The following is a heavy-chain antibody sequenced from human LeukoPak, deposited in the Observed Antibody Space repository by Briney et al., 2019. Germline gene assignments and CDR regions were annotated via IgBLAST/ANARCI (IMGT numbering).Heavy chain of an antibody. CDR3: ARGRYYYDSSGYYYANWFDP. D-gene: IGHD3-22*01. Sequence: PSETLSLTCAVYGGSFSGYYWSWIRQPPGKGLEWIGEINHSGSTNYNPSLKSRVTISVDTSKNQFSLKLSSVTAADTAVYYCARGRYYYDSSGYYYANWFDPWGQGTLVTVSS. J-gene: IGHJ5*02. CDR2: INHSGST. V-gene: IGHV4-34*01. CDR1: GGSFSGYY.